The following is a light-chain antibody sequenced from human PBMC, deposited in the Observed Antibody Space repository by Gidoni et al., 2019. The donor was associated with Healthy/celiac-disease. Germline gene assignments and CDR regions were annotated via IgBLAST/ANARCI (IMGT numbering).Light chain of an antibody. CDR2: DNN. V-gene: IGLV1-51*01. Sequence: QSVLTQPPSVSAAPGQKVTISCSGSSSNIGNNYVSWYQQLPGPAPKLLIYDNNKRPSGIPDRFSGSKSGTSATLGITGLQTGDEADYYCGTWDSSLSAVVFGTGTKVTVL. CDR1: SSNIGNNY. CDR3: GTWDSSLSAVV. J-gene: IGLJ1*01.